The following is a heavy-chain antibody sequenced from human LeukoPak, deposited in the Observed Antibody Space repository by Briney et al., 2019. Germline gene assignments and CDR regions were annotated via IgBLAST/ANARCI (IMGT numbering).Heavy chain of an antibody. J-gene: IGHJ6*03. V-gene: IGHV3-30*02. CDR1: GFTFSTYW. CDR3: AKNIAAADSSGYYYYYMDV. Sequence: GVSLRLSCAASGFTFSTYWMTWVRQTPGKGLEWVAFIRYDGSNKYYADSVKGRSTISRDNSKNTLYLQMNSLRAEDTAVYYCAKNIAAADSSGYYYYYMDVWGKGTTVTVSS. CDR2: IRYDGSNK. D-gene: IGHD6-13*01.